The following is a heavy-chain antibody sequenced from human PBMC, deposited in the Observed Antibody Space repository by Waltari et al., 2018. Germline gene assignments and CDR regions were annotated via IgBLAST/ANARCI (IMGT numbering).Heavy chain of an antibody. CDR2: ISWNSGSI. CDR1: GFTFDDYA. D-gene: IGHD6-13*01. V-gene: IGHV3-9*01. CDR3: AKESSSWARGFDY. J-gene: IGHJ4*02. Sequence: EVQLVESGGGLVQPGRSLRLSCAASGFTFDDYAMHWVRQAPGKGLEWVSGISWNSGSIGYADSVKGRFTISRDNAKNTLYLQMNSLRAEDTAVYYCAKESSSWARGFDYWGQGTLVTVSS.